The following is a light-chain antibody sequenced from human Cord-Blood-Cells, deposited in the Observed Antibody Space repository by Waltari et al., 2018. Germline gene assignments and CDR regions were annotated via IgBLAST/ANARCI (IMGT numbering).Light chain of an antibody. CDR2: AAT. CDR1: QSISSY. V-gene: IGKV1-39*01. Sequence: DIQLTPSPSSLSASVGERVTITCRASQSISSYLNWYQQKPGKAPKLLIYAATSLQSGVPSRFSSSGSGTDFTLTISSQQPEDFATYYCQQSYSTPITFGQGTRLEIK. J-gene: IGKJ5*01. CDR3: QQSYSTPIT.